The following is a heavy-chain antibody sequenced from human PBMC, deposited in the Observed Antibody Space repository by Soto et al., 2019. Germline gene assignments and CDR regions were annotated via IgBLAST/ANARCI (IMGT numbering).Heavy chain of an antibody. CDR2: ISADNGNT. J-gene: IGHJ6*03. D-gene: IGHD2-8*01. CDR1: GYTFTSYA. CDR3: ARVGRIVLMVYARYYMDV. Sequence: ASVKVSCKASGYTFTSYAMHWVRQAPGQRLEWMGWISADNGNTKYAQKLQGRVTMTTDTSTSTAYMELRSLRSDDTAVYYCARVGRIVLMVYARYYMDVWGKGTTVTVSS. V-gene: IGHV1-3*01.